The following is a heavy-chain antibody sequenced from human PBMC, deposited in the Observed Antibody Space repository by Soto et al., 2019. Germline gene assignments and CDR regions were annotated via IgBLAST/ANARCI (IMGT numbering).Heavy chain of an antibody. V-gene: IGHV1-18*01. CDR2: ISAYNGNT. D-gene: IGHD3-16*02. J-gene: IGHJ5*02. Sequence: ASVKVSCKASGYTFTSYGISWVRQAPGQGLEWMGWISAYNGNTNYAQKLQGRVTMTTDTSTSTAYMELSRLRSDDTAVYYCARGPMITFGGVIVPNWFDPWGQGTLVTVSS. CDR1: GYTFTSYG. CDR3: ARGPMITFGGVIVPNWFDP.